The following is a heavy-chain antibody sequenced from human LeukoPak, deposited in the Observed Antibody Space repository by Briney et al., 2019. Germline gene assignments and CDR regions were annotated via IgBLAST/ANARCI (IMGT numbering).Heavy chain of an antibody. CDR3: AAGALYYYENSGYHY. J-gene: IGHJ4*02. CDR1: GFTFDDYT. V-gene: IGHV3-43*01. CDR2: LSWDGSST. D-gene: IGHD3-22*01. Sequence: GGSLRLSCAASGFTFDDYTMHWVRQPPGKGLEWVSLLSWDGSSTYYADSVKGRFTISRDNSKNSLYLQMNSLRSEDTAFYYCAAGALYYYENSGYHYWGQGALVTVSS.